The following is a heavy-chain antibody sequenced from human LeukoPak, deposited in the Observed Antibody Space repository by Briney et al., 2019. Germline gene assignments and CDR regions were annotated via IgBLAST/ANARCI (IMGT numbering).Heavy chain of an antibody. V-gene: IGHV3-20*04. Sequence: PGGSLRLSCAASGFTFDAFGMTWVRQAPGKGLEWVSAIRGDAGSTGYADSVKGRFTISRDNAKNSLYLQINSLRVEDTALYYCARVWAWGSGNYFDNWGQGTLVTVPS. CDR1: GFTFDAFG. CDR2: IRGDAGST. CDR3: ARVWAWGSGNYFDN. D-gene: IGHD7-27*01. J-gene: IGHJ4*02.